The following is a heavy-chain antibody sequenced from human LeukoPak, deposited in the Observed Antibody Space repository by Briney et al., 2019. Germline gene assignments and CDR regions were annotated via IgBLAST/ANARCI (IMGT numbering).Heavy chain of an antibody. V-gene: IGHV3-74*01. J-gene: IGHJ3*02. CDR1: GFTFSSYW. CDR3: AKDPYAEPDAFDI. D-gene: IGHD1-14*01. CDR2: INSDGSST. Sequence: GGSLRLSCAASGFTFSSYWMHWVRQAPGKGLVWVSRINSDGSSTSYADSVKGRFTISRDNAKNTLYLQMNSLRAEDTAVYYCAKDPYAEPDAFDIWGQGTMVTVSS.